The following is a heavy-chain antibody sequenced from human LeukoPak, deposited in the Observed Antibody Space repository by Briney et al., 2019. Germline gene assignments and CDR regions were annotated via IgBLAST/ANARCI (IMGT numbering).Heavy chain of an antibody. CDR3: ARDEGSSYPFDY. CDR2: IYYSGST. CDR1: GFTFSSYS. V-gene: IGHV4-39*07. Sequence: GSLRLSCAASGFTFSSYSMNWIRQPPGKRLEWIGSIYYSGSTYYNPSLKSRVTISVDTSKNQFSLNLSSVTAADTAVYFCARDEGSSYPFDYWGQGTLVTVSS. D-gene: IGHD2-2*01. J-gene: IGHJ4*02.